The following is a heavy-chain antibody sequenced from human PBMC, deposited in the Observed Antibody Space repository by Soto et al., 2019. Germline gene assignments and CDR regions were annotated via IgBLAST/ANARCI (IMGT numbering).Heavy chain of an antibody. CDR1: GGTFSSYA. CDR2: IIPIVGTA. J-gene: IGHJ5*01. V-gene: IGHV1-69*13. CDR3: AREDYYDSSGYYYS. D-gene: IGHD3-22*01. Sequence: SVKVSCKASGGTFSSYAISWVRQAPGEGLEWMGGIIPIVGTANYAQKFQGRVTITADESTSTAYMELSSLRSEDTAVYYCAREDYYDSSGYYYSWGQGTLVTVSS.